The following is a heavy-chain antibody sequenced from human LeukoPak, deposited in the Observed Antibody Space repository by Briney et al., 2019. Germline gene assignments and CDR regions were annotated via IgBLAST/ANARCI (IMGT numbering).Heavy chain of an antibody. D-gene: IGHD2-8*01. CDR3: ARNTRDIVLMVYAIAYFDY. CDR1: SKSVGKRRYF. V-gene: IGHV4-39*07. Sequence: PVILCFTSSITSKSVGKRRYFWGCVRRPPRKELEWIGSIYYSGSTYYNPSLKSRVTISVDTSKNQFSLKLSSVTAADTAVYYCARNTRDIVLMVYAIAYFDYWGQGTLVTVSS. CDR2: IYYSGST. J-gene: IGHJ4*02.